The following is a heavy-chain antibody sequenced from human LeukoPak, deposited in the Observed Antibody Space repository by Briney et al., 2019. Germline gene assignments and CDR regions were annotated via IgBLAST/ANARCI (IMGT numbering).Heavy chain of an antibody. V-gene: IGHV3-33*01. J-gene: IGHJ6*03. CDR2: IWYDGSNK. CDR1: GLTFSSYG. CDR3: ASAGEYYYYYMDV. Sequence: GGSLRLSCAASGLTFSSYGMHWVRQAPGKGLEWVAVIWYDGSNKYYADSVKGRFTISRDNSKNTLYLQMNSLRAEDTAVYYCASAGEYYYYYMDVWGKGTTVTVSS. D-gene: IGHD6-13*01.